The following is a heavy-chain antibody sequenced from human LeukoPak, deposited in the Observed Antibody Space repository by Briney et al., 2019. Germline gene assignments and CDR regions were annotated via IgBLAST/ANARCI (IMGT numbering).Heavy chain of an antibody. CDR1: GFTFSSYW. Sequence: PGGSLRLSCVASGFTFSSYWMRSFRQAPGKGLVWVSRINSDGSSTSYAESVKGRFTISRDNAKNTLFLQMNSLRAEDTAVYYCIREGRVNGYDFDNWGQGNMVIVSS. D-gene: IGHD5-12*01. V-gene: IGHV3-74*01. J-gene: IGHJ4*02. CDR3: IREGRVNGYDFDN. CDR2: INSDGSST.